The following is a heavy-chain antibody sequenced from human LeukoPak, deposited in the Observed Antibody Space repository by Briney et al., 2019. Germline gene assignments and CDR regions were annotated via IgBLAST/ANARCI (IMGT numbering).Heavy chain of an antibody. Sequence: ASVTVSCTASGYTFTGYYIHWVRQAPGQGLEWMGWINPNSGGTTYAQKFQGRVTMTRDTSITTTYMDLSRLTSDDTAVYYCARELWSGVNDNSPHLDYWGQGTLVTVSS. CDR1: GYTFTGYY. V-gene: IGHV1-2*02. CDR3: ARELWSGVNDNSPHLDY. J-gene: IGHJ4*02. D-gene: IGHD3-3*01. CDR2: INPNSGGT.